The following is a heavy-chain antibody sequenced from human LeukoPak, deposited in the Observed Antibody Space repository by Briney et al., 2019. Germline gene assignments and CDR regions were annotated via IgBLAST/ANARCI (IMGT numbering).Heavy chain of an antibody. Sequence: GGSLRLSCAASGFDFSRFSMTWVRQTPGKGLEWVSVISNSGDITYYADPVKGRFTISRDNSKNTLYLQMNSLRAEDTAVYYCAKEVDVVVVAAGLGYWGQGTLVTVSS. V-gene: IGHV3-23*01. CDR3: AKEVDVVVVAAGLGY. CDR2: ISNSGDIT. CDR1: GFDFSRFS. D-gene: IGHD2-15*01. J-gene: IGHJ4*02.